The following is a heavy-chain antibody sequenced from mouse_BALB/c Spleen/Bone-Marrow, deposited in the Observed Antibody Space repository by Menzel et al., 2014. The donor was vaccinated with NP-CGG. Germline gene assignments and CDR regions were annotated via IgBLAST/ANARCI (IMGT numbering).Heavy chain of an antibody. J-gene: IGHJ2*01. D-gene: IGHD4-1*01. V-gene: IGHV5-17*02. CDR2: ISSGGSTI. CDR3: TRGGNWDDFDY. Sequence: EVQLQESGGGLVQPGGSRKLSCAASGFTFSSFGMHWVRQAPEKGLEWVAYISSGGSTIFYADTVKGRFTVSRDNPKNTLFLQMTSLRSEDTAMYYCTRGGNWDDFDYWGQGTTLTVSS. CDR1: GFTFSSFG.